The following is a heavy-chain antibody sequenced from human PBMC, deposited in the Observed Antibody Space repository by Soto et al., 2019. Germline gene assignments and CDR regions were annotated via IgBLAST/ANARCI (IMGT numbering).Heavy chain of an antibody. V-gene: IGHV4-39*01. D-gene: IGHD2-15*01. CDR2: IHYTGST. CDR3: ARRECRGGTCSFAP. J-gene: IGHJ5*02. Sequence: PAGTVCLTCTVSGGSISSSNYCRALIRQPPGKGLEWIGSIHYTGSTYYNPSLKSRVTISVDTSKNQFSLKLTSVSAADTAVYYCARRECRGGTCSFAPRGPGTLVT. CDR1: GGSISSSNYC.